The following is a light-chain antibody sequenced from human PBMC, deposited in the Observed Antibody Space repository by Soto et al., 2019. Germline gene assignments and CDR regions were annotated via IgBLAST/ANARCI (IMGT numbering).Light chain of an antibody. CDR3: LPSTSGARTV. Sequence: QAVVTQEPSLTVSPGGTVTLTCGASTGAVTSGHYPYWFHQKPGQAPRTLIYDTSNKHSWTPARFSGSLLGGKAALTLSGAQPEDEADYYCLPSTSGARTVFGGGTKLTVL. CDR2: DTS. V-gene: IGLV7-46*01. J-gene: IGLJ2*01. CDR1: TGAVTSGHY.